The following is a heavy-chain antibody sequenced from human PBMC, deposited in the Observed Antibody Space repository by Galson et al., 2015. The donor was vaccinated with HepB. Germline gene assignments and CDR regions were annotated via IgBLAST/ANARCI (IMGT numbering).Heavy chain of an antibody. V-gene: IGHV7-4-1*02. CDR3: ARDPEYCSGGNCYSYDIYYYYGMDV. Sequence: SVKVSCKASGYTFTTYAMNWVRQAPGQGLEWMGWINTNTGNPTYAQGFTGRFVFSLDTSVSTTYLQISSLKAEDTAVYYCARDPEYCSGGNCYSYDIYYYYGMDVWGQGTTVTVSS. J-gene: IGHJ6*02. D-gene: IGHD2-15*01. CDR2: INTNTGNP. CDR1: GYTFTTYA.